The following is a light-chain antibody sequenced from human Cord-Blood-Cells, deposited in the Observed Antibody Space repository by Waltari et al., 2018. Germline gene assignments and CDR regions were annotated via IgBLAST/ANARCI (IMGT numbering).Light chain of an antibody. CDR3: CSYAGSSTLV. CDR1: SSDVGSYNL. J-gene: IGLJ2*01. Sequence: QSALTQPASVSGSPGQSITISCTGTSSDVGSYNLVSWYQQHTGKTPKIMIYEVSKRPSGVSNRVSGSKSGNTASLTISGLQAEDEADYYCCSYAGSSTLVFGGGTKLTVL. V-gene: IGLV2-23*02. CDR2: EVS.